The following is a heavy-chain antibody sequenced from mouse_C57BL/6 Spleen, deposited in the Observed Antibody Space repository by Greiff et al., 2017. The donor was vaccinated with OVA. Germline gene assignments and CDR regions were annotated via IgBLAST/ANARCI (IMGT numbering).Heavy chain of an antibody. J-gene: IGHJ1*03. CDR3: ALYYLWYFDV. V-gene: IGHV1-64*01. D-gene: IGHD2-1*01. CDR1: GYTFTSYW. Sequence: QVQLQQPGAELVKPGASVKLSCKASGYTFTSYWMHWVKQRPGQGLEWIGMIHPNSGSTNYNEKFKSKATLTVDKSSRTAYMQLSSLTSEDSAVYYCALYYLWYFDVWGTGTTVTVSS. CDR2: IHPNSGST.